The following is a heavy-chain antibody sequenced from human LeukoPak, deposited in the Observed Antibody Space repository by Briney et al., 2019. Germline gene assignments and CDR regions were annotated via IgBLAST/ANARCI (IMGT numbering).Heavy chain of an antibody. CDR3: ARDHDIVVVPAAIRVRNWFDP. V-gene: IGHV3-30-3*01. Sequence: GRSLRLSCAASGFTFNSYAMHWVRQAPGKGLEWVAVISYDGSNKYYADSVKGRFTISRDNSKNTLYLQMNSLRAEDTAVYYCARDHDIVVVPAAIRVRNWFDPWGQGTLVTVSS. CDR2: ISYDGSNK. D-gene: IGHD2-2*02. J-gene: IGHJ5*02. CDR1: GFTFNSYA.